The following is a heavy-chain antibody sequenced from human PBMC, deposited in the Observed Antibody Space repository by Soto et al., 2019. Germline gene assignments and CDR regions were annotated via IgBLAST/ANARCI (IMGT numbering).Heavy chain of an antibody. CDR3: ARGSYGDYFTWYYFDY. CDR1: GGTFSSYT. J-gene: IGHJ4*02. V-gene: IGHV1-69*02. D-gene: IGHD4-17*01. Sequence: QVQLVQSGAEVKKPGSSVKVSCKASGGTFSSYTISWVRQAPGQGLEWMGRIIPILGIANYAQKFQGRVTSTADKSTSTAYMKLSSLRSEDTAVYYCARGSYGDYFTWYYFDYWGQGTLVTVSS. CDR2: IIPILGIA.